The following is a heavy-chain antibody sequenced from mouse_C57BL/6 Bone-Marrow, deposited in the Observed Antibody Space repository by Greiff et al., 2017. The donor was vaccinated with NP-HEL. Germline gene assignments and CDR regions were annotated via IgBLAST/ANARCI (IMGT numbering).Heavy chain of an antibody. CDR3: ARDDHYSNYGGFAY. CDR2: INYDGSST. Sequence: EVMLVESEGGLVQPGSSMKLSCTASGFTFSDYYMAWVRPVPEKGLEWVANINYDGSSTYYLDSLKSRFIISRDNAKNILYLQMSSLKSEDTATYYCARDDHYSNYGGFAYWGQGTLVTVSA. J-gene: IGHJ3*01. V-gene: IGHV5-16*01. CDR1: GFTFSDYY. D-gene: IGHD2-5*01.